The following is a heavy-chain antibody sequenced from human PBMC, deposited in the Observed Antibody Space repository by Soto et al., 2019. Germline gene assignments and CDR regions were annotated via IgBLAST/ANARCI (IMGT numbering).Heavy chain of an antibody. CDR2: ISYDGSNK. V-gene: IGHV3-30*18. J-gene: IGHJ4*02. D-gene: IGHD2-8*01. CDR3: AKDGRRGGLVGVLMVYADSDY. CDR1: GFTFSSYG. Sequence: QVQLVESGGGVVQPGRSLRLSCAASGFTFSSYGMHWVRQAPGKGLEWVAVISYDGSNKYYADSGKGRFTISRDNSKNRQYLQMNRPRAEDTAVYYCAKDGRRGGLVGVLMVYADSDYLGQGTLVTGSS.